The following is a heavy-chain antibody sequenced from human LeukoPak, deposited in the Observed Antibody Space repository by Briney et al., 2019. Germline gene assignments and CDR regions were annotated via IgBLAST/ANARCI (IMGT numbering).Heavy chain of an antibody. J-gene: IGHJ4*02. CDR1: GYTFTSYD. Sequence: ASVKVSCKTSGYTFTSYDLNWVRQATGQGLEWMGWINPNSGGTNYAQKFQGRVTMTRDTSISTAYMELSRLRSDDTAVYYCAREGSDYLDYWGQGTLVTVSS. D-gene: IGHD2-15*01. CDR3: AREGSDYLDY. CDR2: INPNSGGT. V-gene: IGHV1-2*02.